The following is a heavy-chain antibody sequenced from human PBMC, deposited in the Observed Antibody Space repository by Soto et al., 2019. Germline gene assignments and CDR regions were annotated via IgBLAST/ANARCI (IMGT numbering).Heavy chain of an antibody. CDR1: GFTVSSNY. CDR2: IYSGCST. CDR3: ARERAMLGAFDI. D-gene: IGHD3-10*02. V-gene: IGHV3-53*01. Sequence: GSLRLSCAASGFTVSSNYMSWVRQAPGKGLEWVSVIYSGCSTYYADSVKGRFTISRDNSKNTLYLQMNSLIAEDTAVYYCARERAMLGAFDIWGQGTMVTVSS. J-gene: IGHJ3*02.